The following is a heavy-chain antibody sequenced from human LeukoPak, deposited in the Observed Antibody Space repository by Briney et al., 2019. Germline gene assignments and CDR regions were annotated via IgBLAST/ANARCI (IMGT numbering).Heavy chain of an antibody. CDR3: AREGYDSSGRNNWFDP. J-gene: IGHJ5*02. Sequence: ASVKVSCKASGYTFTSCYMHWVRQAPGQGLEWMGIINPSGGSTSYAQKFQGRVTMTRDMSTSTVYMELSSLRSEDTAVYYCAREGYDSSGRNNWFDPWGQGTLVTVSS. D-gene: IGHD3-22*01. V-gene: IGHV1-46*01. CDR1: GYTFTSCY. CDR2: INPSGGST.